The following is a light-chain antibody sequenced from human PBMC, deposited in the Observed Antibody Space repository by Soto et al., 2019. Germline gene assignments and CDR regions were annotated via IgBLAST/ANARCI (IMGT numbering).Light chain of an antibody. CDR1: QNISSY. J-gene: IGKJ1*01. CDR2: DVS. V-gene: IGKV3-11*01. Sequence: IVLTQSPVTLSFSPGERATLSFRASQNISSYLIWYQQKPGQAPRLLMYDVSNRATGIPARFSGSGSGTDFTLTISSLEPEDLAVYYCQQRSNWPRTFGQGTKVDIK. CDR3: QQRSNWPRT.